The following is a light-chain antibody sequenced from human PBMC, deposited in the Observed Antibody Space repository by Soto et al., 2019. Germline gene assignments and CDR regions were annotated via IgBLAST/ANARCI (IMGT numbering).Light chain of an antibody. V-gene: IGLV1-44*01. Sequence: QSVLTQPPSASGTPGQRVTISCSGSSSNIGSITVNWYQQLPGTAPKLLIYSNNQRPSGVPDRFSGSKSGTSASLAISGLQSEDEADYYCAALDDSLNGVVFGGGTKLTVL. J-gene: IGLJ2*01. CDR1: SSNIGSIT. CDR2: SNN. CDR3: AALDDSLNGVV.